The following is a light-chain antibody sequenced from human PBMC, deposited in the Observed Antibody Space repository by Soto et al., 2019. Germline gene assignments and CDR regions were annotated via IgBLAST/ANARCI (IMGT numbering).Light chain of an antibody. CDR3: QQRSNWPLT. Sequence: EIVLTQSPATLSLSPGERATLSCRASQSVSSYLAWYQQKPGQAPRLLIYDASNRATGIPARFSGSGSGTGFTLTISSLEAEDFAVYYCQQRSNWPLTFGVGTKVEIK. V-gene: IGKV3-11*01. J-gene: IGKJ4*01. CDR1: QSVSSY. CDR2: DAS.